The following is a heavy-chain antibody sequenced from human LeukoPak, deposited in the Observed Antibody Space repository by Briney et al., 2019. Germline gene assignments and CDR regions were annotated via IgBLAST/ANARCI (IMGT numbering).Heavy chain of an antibody. CDR3: ARNIQLWFDYYYYGMDV. CDR2: GGST. J-gene: IGHJ6*02. Sequence: GGSTSYAQKFQGRVTMTRDTSTSTVYMELSSLRSEDTAVYYCARNIQLWFDYYYYGMDVWGQGATVTVSS. D-gene: IGHD5-18*01. V-gene: IGHV1-46*01.